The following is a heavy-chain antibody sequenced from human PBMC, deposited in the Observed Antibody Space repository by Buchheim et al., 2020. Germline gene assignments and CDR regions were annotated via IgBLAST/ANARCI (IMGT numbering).Heavy chain of an antibody. V-gene: IGHV3-74*01. D-gene: IGHD3-10*01. Sequence: EVQLVESGGGLVQPGGSLRLSCAGSGFTFNYYWMHWVRQVPGKGLVWVSRINADGSVTNYADSVKGRFTISRDTAMNTLYLQMNSLRVEDTAIYYCACGRSNYLYGMDVWGQGTT. CDR1: GFTFNYYW. CDR3: ACGRSNYLYGMDV. J-gene: IGHJ6*02. CDR2: INADGSVT.